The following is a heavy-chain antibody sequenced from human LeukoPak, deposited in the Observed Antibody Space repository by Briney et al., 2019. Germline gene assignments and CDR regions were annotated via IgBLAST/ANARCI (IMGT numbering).Heavy chain of an antibody. J-gene: IGHJ4*02. CDR2: ITHSGNT. CDR3: ARETATVISYYFEY. CDR1: GGSFSVDY. D-gene: IGHD4-11*01. V-gene: IGHV4-34*01. Sequence: SETLSLTCAVYGGSFSVDYWSWIRQPPGKGLEWLGEITHSGNTNYNPSLKSRVTMSVDTSKNQISLRLSSVTAADTAVYYCARETATVISYYFEYWGQGTLVTVSS.